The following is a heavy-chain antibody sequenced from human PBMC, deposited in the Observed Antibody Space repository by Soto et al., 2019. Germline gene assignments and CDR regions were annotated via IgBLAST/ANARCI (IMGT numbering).Heavy chain of an antibody. V-gene: IGHV3-23*01. J-gene: IGHJ3*02. CDR2: ISGSGGST. CDR3: AKIPHSSSWYLDAFDI. Sequence: EVQLLESGGGLVQPGGSLRLSCAASGFTFSSYAMSWVRQAPGKGLEWVSAISGSGGSTYYADSVKGRFTISRDNSKNTLYLQMNSLRAEDTAVYYCAKIPHSSSWYLDAFDIWGQGTNGHRLF. D-gene: IGHD6-13*01. CDR1: GFTFSSYA.